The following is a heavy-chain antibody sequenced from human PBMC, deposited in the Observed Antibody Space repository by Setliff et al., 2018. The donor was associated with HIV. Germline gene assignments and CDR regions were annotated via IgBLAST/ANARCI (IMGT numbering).Heavy chain of an antibody. CDR3: ARLPGYCSSTGCQGYSDY. CDR1: GGSISSSSYY. V-gene: IGHV4-39*01. J-gene: IGHJ4*02. CDR2: IYYSGST. Sequence: SETLSLTCTVSGGSISSSSYYWGWIRQPPGKGLEWIGNIYYSGSTYYNPSLKSRVTISVATSKKQFSLKLSSVTASDTAVYYCARLPGYCSSTGCQGYSDYWGQGTQVTVSS. D-gene: IGHD2-2*01.